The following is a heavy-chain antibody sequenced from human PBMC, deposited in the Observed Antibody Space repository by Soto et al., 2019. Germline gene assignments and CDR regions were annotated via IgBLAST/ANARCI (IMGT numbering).Heavy chain of an antibody. Sequence: SETLSLTCTVSGGSISSGDYYWSWIRQPPGKGLEWIGYIYYSGSTYYNPSLKSRVTISVDTSKNQFSLKLSSVTAADTAVYYCARGPVQWNYHDYYYYYGMDVWGQGTTVTVYS. J-gene: IGHJ6*02. D-gene: IGHD1-7*01. V-gene: IGHV4-30-4*01. CDR1: GGSISSGDYY. CDR2: IYYSGST. CDR3: ARGPVQWNYHDYYYYYGMDV.